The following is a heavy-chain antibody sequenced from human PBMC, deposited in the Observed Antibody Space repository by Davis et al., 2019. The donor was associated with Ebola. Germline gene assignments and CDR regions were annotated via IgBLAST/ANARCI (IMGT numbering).Heavy chain of an antibody. D-gene: IGHD2/OR15-2a*01. CDR2: ISYHGSEK. V-gene: IGHV3-30*12. CDR3: ARGIFGGLYAN. Sequence: PGGSLRLSCAGSGFTFSNSPMHWVRQAPGKRLEWVAVISYHGSEKYYADSVKGRFTISRDNAKNTLYLQMNSLRAEDTAVYYCARGIFGGLYANWGQGTLVTVSS. J-gene: IGHJ4*02. CDR1: GFTFSNSP.